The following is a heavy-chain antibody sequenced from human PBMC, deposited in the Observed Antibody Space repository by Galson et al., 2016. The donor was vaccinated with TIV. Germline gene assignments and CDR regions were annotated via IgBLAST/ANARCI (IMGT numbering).Heavy chain of an antibody. D-gene: IGHD1-14*01. Sequence: SVKVSCKASGYSSATHGINWVRQAPGQGLEWMGWINSYNGDTRHAQKVQGRVTLTTDTPKGTAYMELRSLRSDDTALYDCARDRNSISAEVLEDDAFDIWGQGTMVTVSA. CDR2: INSYNGDT. J-gene: IGHJ3*02. V-gene: IGHV1-18*04. CDR1: GYSSATHG. CDR3: ARDRNSISAEVLEDDAFDI.